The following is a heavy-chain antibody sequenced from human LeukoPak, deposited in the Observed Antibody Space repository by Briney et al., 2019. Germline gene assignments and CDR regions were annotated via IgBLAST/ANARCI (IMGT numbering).Heavy chain of an antibody. D-gene: IGHD3-22*01. CDR3: ARARYYYDSSGSPNDY. CDR1: GYTFTAYY. CDR2: INPNSGGT. V-gene: IGHV1-2*02. J-gene: IGHJ4*02. Sequence: ASVKVSCKASGYTFTAYYLHWVRQAPGQGLEWMGWINPNSGGTNYAQKFQGRVTMTRDTSISTAYMELSRLRSDDTAVYYCARARYYYDSSGSPNDYWGQGTLVTVSS.